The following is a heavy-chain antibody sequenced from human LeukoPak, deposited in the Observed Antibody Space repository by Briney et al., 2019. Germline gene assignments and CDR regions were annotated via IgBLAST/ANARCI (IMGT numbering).Heavy chain of an antibody. CDR1: GGSISGGSISSYY. CDR2: IYTSGTT. Sequence: SETLSLTCTVSGGSISGGSISSYYWSWVRQRAGKGLEWIGRIYTSGTTNYNPSLKSRVTMSVDTSKNQFSLKLNSVTAADTAVYYCARGAPSDYWGQGTLVTVSS. J-gene: IGHJ4*02. V-gene: IGHV4-4*07. CDR3: ARGAPSDY.